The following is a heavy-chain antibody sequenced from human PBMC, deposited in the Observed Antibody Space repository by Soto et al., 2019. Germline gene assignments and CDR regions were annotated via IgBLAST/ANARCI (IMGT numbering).Heavy chain of an antibody. V-gene: IGHV4-39*01. J-gene: IGHJ4*02. D-gene: IGHD3-10*01. CDR3: ARAFYGSGSYSDLFDY. CDR1: GGSISSSSYY. Sequence: SETLSLTCTVSGGSISSSSYYWGWIRQPPGKGLEWIGSIYYSGSTYYNPSLKSRVTISVDTSKNQFSLKLSSVTAADTAVYYCARAFYGSGSYSDLFDYWGQGTLVTVSS. CDR2: IYYSGST.